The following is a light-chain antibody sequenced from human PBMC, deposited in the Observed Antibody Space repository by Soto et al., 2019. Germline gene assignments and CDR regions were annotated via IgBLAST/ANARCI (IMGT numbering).Light chain of an antibody. V-gene: IGLV2-8*01. CDR3: SSYAGSNNFDV. Sequence: QSALTQPPSASGSPGQSVTISCTGTSSDVGGYNYVSRYQQHPGKAPKLVIYEVTKRPSGVPDRFSGSKSGNTASLTVSGLQAEDEADYYCSSYAGSNNFDVFGPGTKVTVL. J-gene: IGLJ1*01. CDR2: EVT. CDR1: SSDVGGYNY.